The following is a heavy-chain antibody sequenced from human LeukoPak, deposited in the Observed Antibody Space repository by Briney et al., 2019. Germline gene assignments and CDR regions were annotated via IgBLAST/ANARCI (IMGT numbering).Heavy chain of an antibody. CDR2: ISGSGGST. V-gene: IGHV3-23*01. Sequence: GGSLRLSCAASGFMFSDYAMSWVRRAPRKGLEWVSAISGSGGSTYYADSVKGRFTISRDNSKNTLYLQMNSLRAEDTAVYYCAKGDYDYVWGSYRKFDYWGQGTLVTVSS. CDR1: GFMFSDYA. J-gene: IGHJ4*02. D-gene: IGHD3-16*02. CDR3: AKGDYDYVWGSYRKFDY.